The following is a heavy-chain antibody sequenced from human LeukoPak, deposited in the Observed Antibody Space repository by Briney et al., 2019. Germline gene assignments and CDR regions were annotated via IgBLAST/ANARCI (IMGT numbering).Heavy chain of an antibody. CDR1: GYTFTASY. Sequence: ASVKVSCKTSGYTFTASYIYWVRQAPGQGLEWMGRINPNSGDTDYAQKFQGRVTFTADESTSTAYMELSSLRPEDTAVYYFARDLVGSAISYSSGAWDYWGQGTLVTVSS. V-gene: IGHV1-2*02. J-gene: IGHJ4*02. CDR3: ARDLVGSAISYSSGAWDY. D-gene: IGHD3-10*01. CDR2: INPNSGDT.